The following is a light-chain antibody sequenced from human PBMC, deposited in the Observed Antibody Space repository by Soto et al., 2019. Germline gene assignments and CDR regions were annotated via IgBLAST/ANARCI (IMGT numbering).Light chain of an antibody. CDR1: SSTIGSNI. V-gene: IGLV1-44*01. CDR3: AAWDDSLNGVV. CDR2: SNN. J-gene: IGLJ2*01. Sequence: QSVLTQPRSASGTPGQRVTISCSGSSSTIGSNIVNWYQQLPETAPKLLIYSNNQRPSGVPDRFSGSKYGTSASLDISGRQSEHEADYYCAAWDDSLNGVVFGGGTKLTVL.